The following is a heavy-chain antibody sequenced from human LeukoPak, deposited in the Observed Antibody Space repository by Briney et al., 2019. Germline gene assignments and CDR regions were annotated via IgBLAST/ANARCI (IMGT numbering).Heavy chain of an antibody. Sequence: PPETLSLTCGVSGGSITNYYWTWIRQPPGKGLEWIGYAPFSGTTDYSPSLKNRVTISVDTSKNQFSLKLNSMTAADTAVYYCASRRSSGVCDYWGQGILVTVSS. CDR1: GGSITNYY. CDR3: ASRRSSGVCDY. V-gene: IGHV4-59*01. D-gene: IGHD2-8*01. CDR2: APFSGTT. J-gene: IGHJ4*02.